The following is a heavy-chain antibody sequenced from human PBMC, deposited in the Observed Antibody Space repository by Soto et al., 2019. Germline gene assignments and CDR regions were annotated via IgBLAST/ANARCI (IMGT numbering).Heavy chain of an antibody. CDR1: GFTLSSYA. CDR3: TKMTSDYYAMDV. Sequence: EVQLLESGGGLVQPGGSLRLSCAASGFTLSSYAMTWVRQLPRRGLEWVSAITISGDKTYYADSVKGRFTISRDNSKNTLYLQMNSLKAEDTAVYYCTKMTSDYYAMDVWGQGTTVTVSS. J-gene: IGHJ6*02. CDR2: ITISGDKT. V-gene: IGHV3-23*01.